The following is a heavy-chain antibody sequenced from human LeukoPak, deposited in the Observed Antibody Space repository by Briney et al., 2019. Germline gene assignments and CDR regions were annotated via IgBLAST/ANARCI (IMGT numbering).Heavy chain of an antibody. Sequence: XRXPXXXGLEWIGYIYSTGGTNYTPSLKSRVTISVDTSKNQFSLRLSSVTAADTAVYYCARRSGHFDYWGQGTLVTVSS. J-gene: IGHJ4*02. CDR3: ARRSGHFDY. D-gene: IGHD1-14*01. V-gene: IGHV4-4*09. CDR2: IYSTGGT.